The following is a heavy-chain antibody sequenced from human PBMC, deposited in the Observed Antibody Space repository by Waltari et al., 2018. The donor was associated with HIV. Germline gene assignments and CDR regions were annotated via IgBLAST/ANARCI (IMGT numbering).Heavy chain of an antibody. D-gene: IGHD5-12*01. CDR3: ARELYTGVGANY. Sequence: VESGGGLVQPGGYLRLSCEASGVSLSGFWMSWVRQAPGKGLEWVANIKQDGSEQYYMDSVKGRFNISRDNTRNSLYLQMNSLRVDDTAIYYCARELYTGVGANYWGQGTLVTVSS. V-gene: IGHV3-7*03. J-gene: IGHJ4*01. CDR2: IKQDGSEQ. CDR1: GVSLSGFW.